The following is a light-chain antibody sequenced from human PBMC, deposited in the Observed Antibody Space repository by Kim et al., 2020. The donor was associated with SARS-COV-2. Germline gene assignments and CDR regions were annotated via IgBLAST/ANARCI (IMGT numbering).Light chain of an antibody. J-gene: IGKJ4*01. Sequence: AAVGDRVTFPCRASQGISSALAWYQHKPGKAPKLLIYHASTLESGVPSRFSGSGSGTEFTLTISSLQPEDFATYYCQQFNTYPHTFGGGTKVDIK. CDR1: QGISSA. V-gene: IGKV1-13*02. CDR2: HAS. CDR3: QQFNTYPHT.